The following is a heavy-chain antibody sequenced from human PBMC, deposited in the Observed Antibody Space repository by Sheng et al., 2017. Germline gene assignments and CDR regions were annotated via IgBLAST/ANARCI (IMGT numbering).Heavy chain of an antibody. J-gene: IGHJ5*02. Sequence: QVQLQESGPGLVKPSETLSLTCAVSGYSISSGYYWGWIRQPPGKGLEWIGSIYHSGSTYYNPSLKSRVTISVDTSKNQFSLKLSSVTAADTAVYYCARAPSMRRWFDPWGQGTLVTVSS. CDR3: ARAPSMRRWFDP. CDR2: IYHSGST. CDR1: GYSISSGYY. V-gene: IGHV4-38-2*01.